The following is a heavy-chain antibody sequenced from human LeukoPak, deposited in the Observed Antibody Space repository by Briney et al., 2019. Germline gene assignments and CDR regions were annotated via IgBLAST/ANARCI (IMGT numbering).Heavy chain of an antibody. CDR2: IYSGGSA. CDR3: ARVGAAAGRD. D-gene: IGHD6-13*01. CDR1: GFTVSHSY. Sequence: GGSLRLSCAVSGFTVSHSYMSWVRQAPGKGLEWVSVIYSGGSAYYADSVKGRFTISRDNSKNSLYLQMNSLRAEDTAVYYCARVGAAAGRDWGQGTLVTVSS. V-gene: IGHV3-66*01. J-gene: IGHJ4*02.